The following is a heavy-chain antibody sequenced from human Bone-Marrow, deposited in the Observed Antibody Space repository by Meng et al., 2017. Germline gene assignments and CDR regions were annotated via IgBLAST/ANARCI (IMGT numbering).Heavy chain of an antibody. D-gene: IGHD5-12*01. CDR2: INPDGSST. CDR3: TRDFDSGYGL. V-gene: IGHV3-74*01. J-gene: IGHJ4*02. Sequence: VEVVEEGGGLVQPGGALRLACAASGFTFSSHWMHWVRQAPGKGLEWVSRINPDGSSTAYADSVKGRFTISRDNAKNTLYLQLNSLRGEDTAVYYCTRDFDSGYGLWGQGTLVTVSS. CDR1: GFTFSSHW.